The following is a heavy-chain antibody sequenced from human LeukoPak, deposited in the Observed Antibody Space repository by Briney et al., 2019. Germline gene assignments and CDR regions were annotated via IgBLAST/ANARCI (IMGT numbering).Heavy chain of an antibody. CDR3: ARDQFAFGLFDY. CDR2: IKSKTDGGTT. V-gene: IGHV3-15*01. J-gene: IGHJ4*02. CDR1: GFTFSNAW. Sequence: KPGGSLRLSCAASGFTFSNAWMSWVRQAPGKGLEWVGRIKSKTDGGTTDYAAPVKGRFTISKDDSKNTLYLQMNSLRAEDTAVYYCARDQFAFGLFDYWGQGTLVTVSS. D-gene: IGHD3/OR15-3a*01.